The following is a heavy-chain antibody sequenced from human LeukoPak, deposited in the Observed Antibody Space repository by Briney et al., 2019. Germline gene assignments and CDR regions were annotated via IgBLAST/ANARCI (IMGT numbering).Heavy chain of an antibody. Sequence: ASVKVSCKASGGTFSSYAISWVRQAPGQGLEWMGGIIPIFGTANYAQKFQGRVTITADESTSTAYMELSSLRSEDTAVYYCARVNPHDSSGPPAWYFDLWGRGTLVTVSS. J-gene: IGHJ2*01. CDR3: ARVNPHDSSGPPAWYFDL. CDR2: IIPIFGTA. D-gene: IGHD3-22*01. CDR1: GGTFSSYA. V-gene: IGHV1-69*13.